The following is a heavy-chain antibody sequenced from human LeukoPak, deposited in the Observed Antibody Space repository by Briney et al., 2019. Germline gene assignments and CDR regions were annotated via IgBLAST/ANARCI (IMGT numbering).Heavy chain of an antibody. V-gene: IGHV1-18*03. CDR1: GYTFTSYG. CDR2: ISAYNGNT. CDR3: ARDLGSCYSGFYGCWFDP. Sequence: ASVKVSCKASGYTFTSYGISWVRQAPGQGLEWMGWISAYNGNTNYAQKLQGRVTMTTDTSTSTAYMELRSLRSDDMAVYYCARDLGSCYSGFYGCWFDPWGQGTLVTVPS. D-gene: IGHD2-15*01. J-gene: IGHJ5*02.